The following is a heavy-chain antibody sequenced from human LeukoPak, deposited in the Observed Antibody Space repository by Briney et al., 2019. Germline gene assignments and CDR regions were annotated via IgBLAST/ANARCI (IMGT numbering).Heavy chain of an antibody. D-gene: IGHD6-13*01. CDR2: IIPIFGTA. Sequence: SVKVSCTASGGTFSSYAISWVRQAPGQGLEWMGGIIPIFGTANYAQKFQGRVAITADESTSTAYMELSSLRSEDTAVYYCAKPAYSTLLYGMDVWGQGTTVTVSS. J-gene: IGHJ6*02. CDR1: GGTFSSYA. V-gene: IGHV1-69*01. CDR3: AKPAYSTLLYGMDV.